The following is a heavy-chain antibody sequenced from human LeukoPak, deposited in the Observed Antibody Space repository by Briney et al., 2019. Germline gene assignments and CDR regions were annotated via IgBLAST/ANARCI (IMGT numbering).Heavy chain of an antibody. CDR1: GFTFSDYY. CDR2: ISSGGSTI. V-gene: IGHV3-11*04. CDR3: ARALADSRGYYLGFDY. Sequence: GGSLRLSCAASGFTFSDYYMSWIRQAPGKGLEWVSYISSGGSTIYYADSVKGRFTISRDNAKNSLYLQMNSLRAEDTAVYYCARALADSRGYYLGFDYWGQGTLVTVSS. J-gene: IGHJ4*02. D-gene: IGHD3-22*01.